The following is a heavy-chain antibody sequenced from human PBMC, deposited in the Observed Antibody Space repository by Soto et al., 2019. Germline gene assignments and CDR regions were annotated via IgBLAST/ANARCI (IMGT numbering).Heavy chain of an antibody. CDR2: ISGSGGIT. J-gene: IGHJ4*02. CDR3: AKAEKSSAVAGYFDS. D-gene: IGHD6-19*01. V-gene: IGHV3-23*01. Sequence: GSLRLSCADSEXMVSNYAMNWVRQAPGKGLEWVSAISGSGGITYYADSVKGLFTISRDNSKNTLYLQMNSLRAEDTAVYYCAKAEKSSAVAGYFDSWGQGNLVTVS. CDR1: EXMVSNYA.